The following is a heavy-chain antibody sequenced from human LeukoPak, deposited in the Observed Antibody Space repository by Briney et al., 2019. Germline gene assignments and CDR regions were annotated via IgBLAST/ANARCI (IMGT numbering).Heavy chain of an antibody. Sequence: ASVKVSCKASGYTFTGYYMHWVRQAPGQGLEWMGWINPNSGGTNYAQKFQGRVTMTRDTSTSTAYMELRSLRSDDTAVYYCARVTGRYFDWLKIPFDYWGQGTLVTVSS. V-gene: IGHV1-2*02. CDR1: GYTFTGYY. CDR2: INPNSGGT. J-gene: IGHJ4*02. CDR3: ARVTGRYFDWLKIPFDY. D-gene: IGHD3-9*01.